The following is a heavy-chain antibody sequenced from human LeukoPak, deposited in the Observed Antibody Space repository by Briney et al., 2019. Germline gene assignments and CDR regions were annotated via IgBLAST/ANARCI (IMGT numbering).Heavy chain of an antibody. V-gene: IGHV3-23*01. CDR1: GFTFSSYA. Sequence: GGSLRLYCAASGFTFSSYAMSWVRQAPGKGLEWVSAISGSGGSTYYADSVKGRFTISRDNSKNTLYLQMDSLRAEDTAVYYCAKPPVTGYSINAFDIWGQGTMVTVSS. J-gene: IGHJ3*02. CDR2: ISGSGGST. CDR3: AKPPVTGYSINAFDI. D-gene: IGHD3-9*01.